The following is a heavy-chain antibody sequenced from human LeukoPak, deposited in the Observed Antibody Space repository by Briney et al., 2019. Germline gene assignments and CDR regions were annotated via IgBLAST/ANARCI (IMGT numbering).Heavy chain of an antibody. D-gene: IGHD1-7*01. J-gene: IGHJ5*02. CDR3: ARDRTRNNWNYDWFDP. V-gene: IGHV1-69*01. CDR1: GGTFSSYA. Sequence: SVKVSCKASGGTFSSYAISWVRQAPGQRLEWMGGIIPIFGTANYAQKFQGRVTITADESTSTAYMELSSLRSEDTAVYYCARDRTRNNWNYDWFDPWGQGTLVTVSS. CDR2: IIPIFGTA.